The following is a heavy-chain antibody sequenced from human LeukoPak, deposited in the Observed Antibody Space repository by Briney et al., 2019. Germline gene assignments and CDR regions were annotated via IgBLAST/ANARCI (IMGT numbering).Heavy chain of an antibody. J-gene: IGHJ4*02. D-gene: IGHD7-27*01. Sequence: SETLSLTCSVSGGSISNYFWTWIRQPPGKGLEWIGYIYSSGSTYYNPSLKSRVTISVDTSKNRFSLKLSTVTAADTAVYYCARRPTGDPKFDYWGQGTLVTVST. CDR2: IYSSGST. CDR3: ARRPTGDPKFDY. V-gene: IGHV4-59*08. CDR1: GGSISNYF.